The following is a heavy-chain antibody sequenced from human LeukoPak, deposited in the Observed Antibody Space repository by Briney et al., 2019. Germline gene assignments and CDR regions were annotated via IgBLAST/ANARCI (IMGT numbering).Heavy chain of an antibody. Sequence: SETLSLTSTVSGGSIKGYRWSWIRQPPGKGLEWIGYIYSNEATEYKPSLKSRVTISADTSKNQFSLKLTSVSAADTAIYYCARRNDFHIWGQGTMVTVPS. V-gene: IGHV4-4*08. J-gene: IGHJ3*02. CDR1: GGSIKGYR. CDR3: ARRNDFHI. CDR2: IYSNEAT.